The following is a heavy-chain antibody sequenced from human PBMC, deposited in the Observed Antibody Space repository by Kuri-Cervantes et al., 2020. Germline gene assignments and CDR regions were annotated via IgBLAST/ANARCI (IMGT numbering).Heavy chain of an antibody. CDR3: ARVEDCSSTSCGWARFDP. J-gene: IGHJ5*02. D-gene: IGHD2-2*01. CDR2: IYSGGST. CDR1: GFTFSSYD. V-gene: IGHV3-53*04. Sequence: GGSLRLSCAASGFTFSSYDMSWVRQAPGKGLEWVSVIYSGGSTYCADSVKGRFTISRHNSKNTLYLQMNSLRAEDTAVYYCARVEDCSSTSCGWARFDPWGQGTLVTVSS.